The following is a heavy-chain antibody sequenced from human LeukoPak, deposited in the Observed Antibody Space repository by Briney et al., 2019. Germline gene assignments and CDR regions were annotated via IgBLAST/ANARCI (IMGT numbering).Heavy chain of an antibody. V-gene: IGHV3-73*01. CDR3: TRSNDY. CDR2: IRSKANSYAT. Sequence: GGSLRLSCAASGFTFSKYWMSWVRQAPGKGLEWVGRIRSKANSYATAYAASVKGRFTISRDDSKNTAYLQMNSLKTEDTAVYYCTRSNDYWGQGTLVTVSS. CDR1: GFTFSKYW. J-gene: IGHJ4*02.